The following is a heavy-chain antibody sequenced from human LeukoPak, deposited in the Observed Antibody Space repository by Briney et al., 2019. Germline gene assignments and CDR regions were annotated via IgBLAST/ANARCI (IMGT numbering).Heavy chain of an antibody. J-gene: IGHJ4*02. CDR1: GSTFTSNA. V-gene: IGHV7-4-1*02. CDR3: GIQLELSFDY. Sequence: GASVKVSCKASGSTFTSNAMTLVRHGPGQGHELKGCITTNTRNPTYFQGFTGRFVFCLDTSVSTAYLQISSLKAEDTAVYYSGIQLELSFDYWGQGPVVTVSS. CDR2: ITTNTRNP. D-gene: IGHD1-1*01.